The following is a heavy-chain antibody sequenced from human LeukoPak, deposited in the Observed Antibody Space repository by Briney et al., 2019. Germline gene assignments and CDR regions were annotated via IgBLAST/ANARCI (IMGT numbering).Heavy chain of an antibody. CDR1: GYTFTSYA. CDR2: ISAGNGNT. V-gene: IGHV1-3*01. Sequence: ASVKVSCKASGYTFTSYAIHWVRQAPGQRLEWMGWISAGNGNTKYSQNFQGRVTFISNTPATTAFMELSSLRSEDAAGYYCARDSGSGSNDYWGQGTLVTVSS. J-gene: IGHJ4*02. CDR3: ARDSGSGSNDY. D-gene: IGHD1-26*01.